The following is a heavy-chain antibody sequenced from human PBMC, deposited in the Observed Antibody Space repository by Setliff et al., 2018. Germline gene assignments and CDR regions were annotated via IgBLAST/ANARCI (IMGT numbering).Heavy chain of an antibody. CDR1: GGSFSGYF. CDR3: ARGGRDNGDYVYIQH. J-gene: IGHJ1*01. D-gene: IGHD4-17*01. CDR2: INDSGNS. V-gene: IGHV4-34*01. Sequence: PSETLSLTCAVYGGSFSGYFWSWIRQSPGRGLEWIGEINDSGNSNYNPSLKSRVTISIDTSQQFSLRLTSVTAADTAIYYCARGGRDNGDYVYIQHWGQGTLVTVSS.